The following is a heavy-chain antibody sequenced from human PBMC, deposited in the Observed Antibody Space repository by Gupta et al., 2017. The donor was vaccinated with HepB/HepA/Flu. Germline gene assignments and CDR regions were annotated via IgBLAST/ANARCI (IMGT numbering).Heavy chain of an antibody. Sequence: EAQLLESGGGLVQPGGSLRLTCAASGFPFSSYGMTWVRQAPGKGLEWVASIRTRGDATADADAVKGRLTISRDEANNRLHLQMERRRVEDTAVYYCPTRARERSCSGSLDALDPWSQGTL. V-gene: IGHV3-23*01. CDR2: IRTRGDAT. J-gene: IGHJ5*02. CDR1: GFPFSSYG. D-gene: IGHD1-26*01. CDR3: PTRARERSCSGSLDALDP.